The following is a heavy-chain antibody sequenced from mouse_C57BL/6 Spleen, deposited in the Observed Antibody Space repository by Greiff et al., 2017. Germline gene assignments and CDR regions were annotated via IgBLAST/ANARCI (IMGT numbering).Heavy chain of an antibody. V-gene: IGHV1-26*01. Sequence: EVQLQQSGPELVKPGASVKISCTASGYTFTDYYMNWVKQSHGKSLEWIGDINPNNGGTSYNQKFKGKATLTVDKSSSTAYMELRSLTSEDSAVYYCARDGSSYGDYAMDYWGQGTSVTVSS. J-gene: IGHJ4*01. CDR1: GYTFTDYY. D-gene: IGHD1-1*01. CDR3: ARDGSSYGDYAMDY. CDR2: INPNNGGT.